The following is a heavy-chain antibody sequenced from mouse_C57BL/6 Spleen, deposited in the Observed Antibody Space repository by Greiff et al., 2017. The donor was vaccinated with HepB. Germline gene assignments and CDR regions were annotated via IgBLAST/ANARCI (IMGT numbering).Heavy chain of an antibody. V-gene: IGHV5-16*01. J-gene: IGHJ2*01. Sequence: EVMLVESEGGLVQPGSSMKLSCTASGFTFSDYYMAWVRQVPEKGLEWVANINYDGSSTYYLDSLKSRFIISRDNAKNILYLQMSSLKSEYTATYYCAREGDNGYSFDYWGQGTTLTVSS. CDR2: INYDGSST. D-gene: IGHD2-2*01. CDR1: GFTFSDYY. CDR3: AREGDNGYSFDY.